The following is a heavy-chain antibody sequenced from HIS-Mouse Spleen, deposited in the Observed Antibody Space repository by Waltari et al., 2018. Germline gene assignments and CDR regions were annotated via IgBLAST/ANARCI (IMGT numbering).Heavy chain of an antibody. CDR2: IYYNGST. CDR3: AREKGYYGSGSYYYYYYGMDV. D-gene: IGHD3-10*01. Sequence: QVQLQESGPGLVKPSQTLSLTCTVSGGSISSVGYYWSWLLQPPGKGLAWIGYIYYNGSTYYNPSLKSRVTISVDTSKNQFSLKLSSVTAADTAVYYCAREKGYYGSGSYYYYYYGMDVWGQGTTVTVSS. CDR1: GGSISSVGYY. V-gene: IGHV4-31*03. J-gene: IGHJ6*02.